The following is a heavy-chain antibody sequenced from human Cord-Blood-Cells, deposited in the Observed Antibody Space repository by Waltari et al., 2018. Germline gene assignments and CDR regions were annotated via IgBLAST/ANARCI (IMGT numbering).Heavy chain of an antibody. CDR3: AGGRYCSSTSCYKGYFQH. V-gene: IGHV4-59*02. CDR2: TYYRGST. D-gene: IGHD2-2*02. Sequence: QVQLQQSGPGLVKPSQTLSLTCAISGDSVSSNSAAWNWIRQPPGKGLEWIGYTYYRGSTNYYPPLKGRVTISVDTSKNPVSLERSSVTAADTAVYDCAGGRYCSSTSCYKGYFQHWGQGTLVTVSS. CDR1: GDSVSSNS. J-gene: IGHJ1*01.